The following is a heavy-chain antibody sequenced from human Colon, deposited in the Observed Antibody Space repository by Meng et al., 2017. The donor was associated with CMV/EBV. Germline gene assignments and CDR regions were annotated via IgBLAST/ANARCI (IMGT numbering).Heavy chain of an antibody. CDR1: GLTFNDNA. J-gene: IGHJ4*02. D-gene: IGHD1-26*01. CDR2: IKNKAENDAT. Sequence: SGLTFNDNAKHWVSQAPGGGLEGIGRIKNKAENDATAYAASVRDRFTLSRDDSQNTAYLQMNSLKTEDTAVYYCTRSSGTYSWASDYWGQGALVTVSS. V-gene: IGHV3-73*01. CDR3: TRSSGTYSWASDY.